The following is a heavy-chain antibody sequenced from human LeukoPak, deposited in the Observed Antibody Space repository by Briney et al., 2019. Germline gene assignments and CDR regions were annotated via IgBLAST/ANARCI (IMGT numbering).Heavy chain of an antibody. CDR1: GGSLSGSY. Sequence: SETLSLTCAVYGGSLSGSYWSWIRQPPGKGLEWIGEINHSGSANYNPSLKSRVTLSIDKSKNQFSLKLSSVTAADTAVYYCARASVPTYYNYYGMDVWGQGTTVTVSS. CDR3: ARASVPTYYNYYGMDV. J-gene: IGHJ6*02. V-gene: IGHV4-34*01. CDR2: INHSGSA. D-gene: IGHD2-2*01.